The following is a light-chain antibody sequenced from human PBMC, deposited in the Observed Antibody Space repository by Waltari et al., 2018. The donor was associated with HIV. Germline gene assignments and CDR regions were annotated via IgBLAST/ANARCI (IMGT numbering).Light chain of an antibody. CDR1: SSNLGINY. Sequence: QSVLTQPPSVSAAPGQKVTISCSGSSSNLGINYVSWYRQLPGTAPKLLIYDNEKRPSGIPDRFSGSKAGTSATLGITGLQTGDEADYYCGTWDSSLSVWLFGGGTKLTVL. CDR3: GTWDSSLSVWL. CDR2: DNE. J-gene: IGLJ3*02. V-gene: IGLV1-51*01.